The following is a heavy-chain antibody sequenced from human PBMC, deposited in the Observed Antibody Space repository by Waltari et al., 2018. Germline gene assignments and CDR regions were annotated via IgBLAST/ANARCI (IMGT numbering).Heavy chain of an antibody. CDR1: GFPFRTSV. V-gene: IGHV3-49*04. Sequence: EVQLVESGGDMVHPGRSLRLSCTGSGFPFRTSVINWVRQAPGKGLEWVGFIRSNDYTGGTSFAASVGGRFTISRDDSKRTAYLQMNALQTDDSATYYCTREDDGNDSGAFDLWGQGTLVTVSS. D-gene: IGHD5-12*01. J-gene: IGHJ3*01. CDR2: IRSNDYTGGT. CDR3: TREDDGNDSGAFDL.